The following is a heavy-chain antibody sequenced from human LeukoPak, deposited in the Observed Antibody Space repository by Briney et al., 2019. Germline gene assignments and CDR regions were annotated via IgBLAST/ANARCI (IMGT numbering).Heavy chain of an antibody. Sequence: GGSLRLSCAASGFTVSSNYMSWVRQAPGKGLEWVSVIYSGGSTYYADSVKGRFTISRDNSKNTLYLQMNSLRAEDTAVYYCARDRDNSYDYWGQRTLVTVSS. J-gene: IGHJ4*02. CDR3: ARDRDNSYDY. D-gene: IGHD2-15*01. CDR2: IYSGGST. CDR1: GFTVSSNY. V-gene: IGHV3-53*01.